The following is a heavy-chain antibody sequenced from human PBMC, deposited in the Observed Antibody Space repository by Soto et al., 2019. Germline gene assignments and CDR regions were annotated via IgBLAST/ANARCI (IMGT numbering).Heavy chain of an antibody. Sequence: ASVKVSCKASGYTFTGYDINWVRQAPGQGLEWMGWMNPNSGNTGYAQKFQGRVTMTRNTSISTAYMELSSLRSEDTAVYYCAREESYYYGMDVWGQGTTVTVSS. J-gene: IGHJ6*02. CDR3: AREESYYYGMDV. CDR2: MNPNSGNT. V-gene: IGHV1-8*01. CDR1: GYTFTGYD.